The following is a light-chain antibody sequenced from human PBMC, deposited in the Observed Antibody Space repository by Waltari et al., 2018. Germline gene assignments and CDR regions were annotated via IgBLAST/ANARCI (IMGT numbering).Light chain of an antibody. V-gene: IGLV5-45*03. J-gene: IGLJ2*01. CDR1: SGLNVGAYR. CDR2: YKSDSEK. Sequence: QAVLTQPSSLSASPGASASLTCTLRSGLNVGAYRIYWYPQKPGSPPQYLLRYKSDSEKGLGYGFPGLFSGSKDASANAGILLIAGLQSDDEADYYCMMFHGNAWVFGGGTKLTVL. CDR3: MMFHGNAWV.